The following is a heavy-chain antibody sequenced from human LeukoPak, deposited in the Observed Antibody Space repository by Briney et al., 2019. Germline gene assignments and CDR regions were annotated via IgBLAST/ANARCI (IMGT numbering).Heavy chain of an antibody. CDR3: ARDSKYTVDQ. V-gene: IGHV3-21*01. CDR2: ISSSTAHI. D-gene: IGHD2-2*02. CDR1: GFTFSIYT. Sequence: GGSLRLSCAASGFTFSIYTLNWVRQAPGKGLEWVSSISSSTAHIYYADSVKGRFTISRDNAKNSLYLQMNSLRAEDTAVYYCARDSKYTVDQWGQGTLVTVSS. J-gene: IGHJ4*02.